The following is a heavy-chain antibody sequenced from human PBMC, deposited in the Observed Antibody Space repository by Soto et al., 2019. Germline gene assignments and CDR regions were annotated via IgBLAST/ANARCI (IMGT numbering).Heavy chain of an antibody. J-gene: IGHJ4*02. D-gene: IGHD5-12*01. CDR3: ARVREGQMATLYYFDY. CDR2: IYYSGST. Sequence: SETLSLSCTVSGGSSSGYDWSWIRQPPRKGLEWIGYIYYSGSTNYNPSLKSRVTISVDTSKNQFSLKLSSVTAADTAVYYCARVREGQMATLYYFDYWGQGTLVTVSS. CDR1: GGSSSGYD. V-gene: IGHV4-59*01.